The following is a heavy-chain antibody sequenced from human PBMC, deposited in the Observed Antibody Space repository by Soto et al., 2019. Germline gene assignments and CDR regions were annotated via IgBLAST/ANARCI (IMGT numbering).Heavy chain of an antibody. V-gene: IGHV3-48*03. J-gene: IGHJ6*02. CDR3: ARVFCGGDCYSSLYYYYYGMDV. CDR2: ISSSGSTI. D-gene: IGHD2-21*02. Sequence: GGSLRLSCGASVFTFSSYEMNWFRQAPGKGLEWVSYISSSGSTIYYADSVKGRFTISRDNAKNSLYLQMNSLRAEDTAVYYCARVFCGGDCYSSLYYYYYGMDVWGQGTTVTVSS. CDR1: VFTFSSYE.